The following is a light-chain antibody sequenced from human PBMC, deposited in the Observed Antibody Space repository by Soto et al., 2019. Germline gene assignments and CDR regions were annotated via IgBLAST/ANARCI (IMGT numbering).Light chain of an antibody. J-gene: IGKJ1*01. CDR1: QCVSSSY. CDR3: QQYGSSSWT. V-gene: IGKV3-20*01. CDR2: GTS. Sequence: EIVLTQSPGTLSLSPGERATLSCRASQCVSSSYLAWYQQKPGQAPRLLIYGTSSRATAIPDRFSGSGSGTDFTFTISRLEPEDFAVYYCQQYGSSSWTFGQGTKV.